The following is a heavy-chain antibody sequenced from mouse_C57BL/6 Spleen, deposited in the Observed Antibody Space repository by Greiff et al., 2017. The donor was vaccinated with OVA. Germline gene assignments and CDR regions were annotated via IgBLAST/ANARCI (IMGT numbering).Heavy chain of an antibody. CDR2: IYPGDGDT. Sequence: QVQLQQSGAELVKPGASVKISCKASGYAFSSYWMNWVKQRPGKGLEWIGQIYPGDGDTNYNGKFKGKATLTADKSSSTAYMPLSSLASEDSAVYFCTRGGPFAYWGQGTLVTVSA. V-gene: IGHV1-80*01. J-gene: IGHJ3*01. CDR1: GYAFSSYW. CDR3: TRGGPFAY.